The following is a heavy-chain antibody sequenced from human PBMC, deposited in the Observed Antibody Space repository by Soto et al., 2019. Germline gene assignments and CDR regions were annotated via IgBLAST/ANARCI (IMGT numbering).Heavy chain of an antibody. CDR3: ARDGCSGGSCYWFGY. Sequence: ASVQVSCKASGGTFSSYAISWVRQAPGQGLEWMGRIIPIFGIANYAQKFQGRVTITADKSTSTAYMELSSLRSEDTAVYYCARDGCSGGSCYWFGYWGQGTLVTVSS. J-gene: IGHJ4*02. V-gene: IGHV1-69*04. D-gene: IGHD2-15*01. CDR2: IIPIFGIA. CDR1: GGTFSSYA.